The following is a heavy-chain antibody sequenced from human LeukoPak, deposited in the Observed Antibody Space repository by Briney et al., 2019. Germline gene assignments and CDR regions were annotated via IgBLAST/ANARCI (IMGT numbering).Heavy chain of an antibody. CDR1: GFTFDDYG. V-gene: IGHV3-20*04. D-gene: IGHD5-18*01. J-gene: IGHJ5*02. CDR3: AKEGVTAFIDP. CDR2: INWNGGST. Sequence: PGGSLRLSCAASGFTFDDYGMSWVRQAPGKGLEWVSGINWNGGSTGYADSVKGRFTISRDNSKNTLYLQMNSLRAEDTAVYYCAKEGVTAFIDPWGQGTLVTVSS.